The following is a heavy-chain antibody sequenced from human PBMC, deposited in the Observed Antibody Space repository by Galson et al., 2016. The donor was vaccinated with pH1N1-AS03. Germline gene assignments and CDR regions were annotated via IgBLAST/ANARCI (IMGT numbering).Heavy chain of an antibody. V-gene: IGHV1-69*06. D-gene: IGHD3-10*01. CDR3: ARGLTYHFGSGSVF. CDR1: GGTLNNYA. CDR2: ISPIFGSA. J-gene: IGHJ4*02. Sequence: SVKVSFKASGGTLNNYAVNWVRQAPGQGFEWMGGISPIFGSANHAQKFQGRVTITADIFTNTAYLELSGLSSEDTAVYYCARGLTYHFGSGSVFWGQGTLVTVSS.